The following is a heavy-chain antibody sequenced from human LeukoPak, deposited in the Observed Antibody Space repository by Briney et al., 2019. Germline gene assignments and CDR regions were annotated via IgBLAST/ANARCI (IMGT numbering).Heavy chain of an antibody. V-gene: IGHV3-23*01. CDR1: GFTFCSYG. D-gene: IGHD3-22*01. J-gene: IGHJ4*02. CDR2: ISGSGETT. CDR3: AKTHGYFDQ. Sequence: RGSLRLSCAASGFTFCSYGMTWLCQTPAKGLEWVSAISGSGETTYYSDSVKGRFTISRDNSKNTLFLQMNSLRVEDAAMYYCAKTHGYFDQWGQGTLVAVSS.